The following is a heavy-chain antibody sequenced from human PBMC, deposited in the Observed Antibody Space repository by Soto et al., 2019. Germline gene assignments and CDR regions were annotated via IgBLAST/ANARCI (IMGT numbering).Heavy chain of an antibody. D-gene: IGHD3-3*01. J-gene: IGHJ6*02. CDR1: GYTFTSYG. CDR3: ARGAPLDYDFWSGYSLDYYYGMDV. V-gene: IGHV1-18*01. Sequence: ASVKVSCKASGYTFTSYGISWVRQAPGQGLEWMGWISAYNGNTNYAQRLQGRVTMTTDTSTSTAYMELRSLRSDDTAVYYCARGAPLDYDFWSGYSLDYYYGMDVWGQGTTVTVSS. CDR2: ISAYNGNT.